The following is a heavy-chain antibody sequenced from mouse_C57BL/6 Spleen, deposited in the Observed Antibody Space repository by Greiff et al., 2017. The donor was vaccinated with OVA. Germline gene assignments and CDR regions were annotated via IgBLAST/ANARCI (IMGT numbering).Heavy chain of an antibody. CDR3: TRVAYYSKGWYFDV. Sequence: EVKLMESGEGLVKPGGSLKLSCAASGFTFSSYAMSWVRQTPEKRLEWVAYISSGGDYIYYADTVKGRFTISRDNARNTLYLQMSSLKSEDTAMYYGTRVAYYSKGWYFDVWGTGTTVTVSS. V-gene: IGHV5-9-1*02. D-gene: IGHD2-5*01. CDR1: GFTFSSYA. CDR2: ISSGGDYI. J-gene: IGHJ1*03.